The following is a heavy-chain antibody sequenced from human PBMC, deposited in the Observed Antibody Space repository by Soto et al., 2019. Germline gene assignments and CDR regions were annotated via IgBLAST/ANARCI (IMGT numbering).Heavy chain of an antibody. V-gene: IGHV4-39*01. Sequence: SETLSLTCTVSGGSISSSSYYWGWIRQPPGKGLEWIGSIYYSGSTYYNPSLKSRVTISVDTSKNQFSLKLGSVTAADTAVYYCAIHYYGSGKLYYYYYMDVWGKGTTVTVSS. J-gene: IGHJ6*03. CDR1: GGSISSSSYY. D-gene: IGHD3-10*01. CDR3: AIHYYGSGKLYYYYYMDV. CDR2: IYYSGST.